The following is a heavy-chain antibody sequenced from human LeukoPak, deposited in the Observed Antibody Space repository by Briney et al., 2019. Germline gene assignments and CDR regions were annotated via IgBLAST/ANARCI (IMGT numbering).Heavy chain of an antibody. V-gene: IGHV4-30-4*02. D-gene: IGHD4-17*01. Sequence: PSETLSLTCTVSGVSISSGDYYWSWIRQPPGKGLEWIGYIYYSGSTYYNPSLKSRVTISVDTSKNQFSLKLSSVTTADTAVYYCARGDMTTVTTMGYWGQGTLVTVSS. J-gene: IGHJ4*02. CDR2: IYYSGST. CDR3: ARGDMTTVTTMGY. CDR1: GVSISSGDYY.